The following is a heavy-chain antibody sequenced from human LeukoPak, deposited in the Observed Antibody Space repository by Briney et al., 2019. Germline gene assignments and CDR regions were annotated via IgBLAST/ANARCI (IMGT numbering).Heavy chain of an antibody. V-gene: IGHV3-7*01. CDR2: IKQDGSEK. J-gene: IGHJ1*01. D-gene: IGHD2-15*01. Sequence: GGSLRLSCAVSGFTFSSFWMSWVRQAPGKGLEWVANIKQDGSEKYYVDSVKGRFTISRDNAKNSLYLQMNSLRAEDTAVYYCASNTDRYFQHWGQGTLVTVSS. CDR3: ASNTDRYFQH. CDR1: GFTFSSFW.